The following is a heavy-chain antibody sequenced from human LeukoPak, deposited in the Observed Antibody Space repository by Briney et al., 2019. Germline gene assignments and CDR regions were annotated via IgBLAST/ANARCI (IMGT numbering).Heavy chain of an antibody. CDR2: ITNDGIST. D-gene: IGHD3-10*01. J-gene: IGHJ3*02. Sequence: PGGSLRLSCAASGFTFSSYWMHWVRQAPGKGLVWVSRITNDGISTIHADSVKGRFTISRDNARNTLFLQMNSLRAEDTAVYYCARGGRPGAFDIWGQGTMVTVSS. V-gene: IGHV3-74*01. CDR1: GFTFSSYW. CDR3: ARGGRPGAFDI.